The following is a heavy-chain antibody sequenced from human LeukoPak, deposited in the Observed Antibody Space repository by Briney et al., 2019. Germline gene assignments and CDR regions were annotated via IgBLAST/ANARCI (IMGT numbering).Heavy chain of an antibody. V-gene: IGHV3-33*06. CDR3: AKHGPVPGVGYFAFDY. CDR2: IWSDGNNK. D-gene: IGHD1-26*01. CDR1: GFTPSRYG. J-gene: IGHJ4*02. Sequence: GRSLRLSCAASGFTPSRYGMHWVRQAPGKGLEWVAAIWSDGNNKYYADSVKGRFTISRDNSKNTLYLQMNSLRAEDTAVYYCAKHGPVPGVGYFAFDYWGQGTLVAVSS.